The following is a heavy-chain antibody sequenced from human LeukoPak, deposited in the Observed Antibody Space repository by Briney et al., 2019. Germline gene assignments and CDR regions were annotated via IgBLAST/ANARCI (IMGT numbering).Heavy chain of an antibody. J-gene: IGHJ4*02. Sequence: ASVKVSCKASGYTFTGYYMHWVRQAPGQGLEWMGRINPNSGGTNYAQKSQGRVTMTRDTSISTAYMELSRLRSDDTAVYYCALSWRIQLWKFDYWGQGTLVTVSS. CDR1: GYTFTGYY. V-gene: IGHV1-2*06. CDR3: ALSWRIQLWKFDY. D-gene: IGHD5-18*01. CDR2: INPNSGGT.